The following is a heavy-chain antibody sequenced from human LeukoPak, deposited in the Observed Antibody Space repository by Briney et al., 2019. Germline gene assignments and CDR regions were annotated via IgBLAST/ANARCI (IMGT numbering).Heavy chain of an antibody. CDR2: IYYSGST. Sequence: SETLSLTCTVSGGSISSHYWSWIRQPPGKGLEWIGYIYYSGSTYYNPSLKSRVTISVDTSKNQFSLKLSSVTAADTAVYYCARENDYSIDYWGQGTLVTVSS. CDR1: GGSISSHY. CDR3: ARENDYSIDY. D-gene: IGHD4-11*01. V-gene: IGHV4-59*11. J-gene: IGHJ4*02.